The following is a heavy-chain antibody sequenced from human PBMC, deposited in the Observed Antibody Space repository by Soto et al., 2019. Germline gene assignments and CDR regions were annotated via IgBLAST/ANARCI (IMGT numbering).Heavy chain of an antibody. CDR3: AKSLSASPNYFFDS. V-gene: IGHV3-23*01. CDR2: ISGSGGIT. D-gene: IGHD1-1*01. CDR1: VFPFISYA. J-gene: IGHJ4*02. Sequence: PGWSLRLSCASSVFPFISYAMSWVRQAPGKGLEWVSGISGSGGITYYADSVKGRFTISRDNSKNTLYLQMNSLRADDTAVYFCAKSLSASPNYFFDSWGQGTLVTVSS.